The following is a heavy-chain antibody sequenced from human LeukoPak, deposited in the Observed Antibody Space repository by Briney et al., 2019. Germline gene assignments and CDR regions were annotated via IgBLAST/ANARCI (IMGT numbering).Heavy chain of an antibody. CDR2: ISSSSSYI. D-gene: IGHD3-16*01. J-gene: IGHJ6*03. V-gene: IGHV3-21*01. CDR3: ARDVYAFEGYYMDV. Sequence: GGSLRLSCAASGFTFSSYSMNWVRQAPGKGLEWVSSISSSSSYIYYADSVKGRFTISRDNAKNSLYLQMNSLRAEDTAVYYYARDVYAFEGYYMDVWGKGTTVTVSS. CDR1: GFTFSSYS.